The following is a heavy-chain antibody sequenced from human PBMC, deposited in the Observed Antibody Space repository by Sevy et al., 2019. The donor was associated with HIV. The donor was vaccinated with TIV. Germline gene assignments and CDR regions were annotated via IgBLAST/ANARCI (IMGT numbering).Heavy chain of an antibody. Sequence: GGSLRLSCAASGFTFSSYGMHWVRQAPGKGLEWVAVIWYDGSNKYYADSVKGRFTISRDNSKNTMYLKMNSLRAEDTAVYYCAREGTTGTINYYYGMDVWGQGTTVTVSS. J-gene: IGHJ6*02. CDR3: AREGTTGTINYYYGMDV. CDR1: GFTFSSYG. CDR2: IWYDGSNK. V-gene: IGHV3-33*01. D-gene: IGHD4-17*01.